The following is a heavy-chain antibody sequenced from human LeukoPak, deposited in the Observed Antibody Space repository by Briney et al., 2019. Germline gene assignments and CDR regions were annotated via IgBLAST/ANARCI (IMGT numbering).Heavy chain of an antibody. CDR1: GGSISSYY. CDR3: ASISPGIAAAGTFSAFDI. D-gene: IGHD6-13*01. J-gene: IGHJ3*02. Sequence: PSETLSLTCTVSGGSISSYYWSWIRQPPGKGLEWIGYIYYSGSTNYNPSLKSRVTISVDTSKNQFSLKLSSVTAADTAVYYCASISPGIAAAGTFSAFDIWGQGTMVTVSS. CDR2: IYYSGST. V-gene: IGHV4-59*08.